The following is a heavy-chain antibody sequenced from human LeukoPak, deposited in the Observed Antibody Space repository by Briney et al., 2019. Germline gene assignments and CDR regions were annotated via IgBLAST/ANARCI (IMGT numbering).Heavy chain of an antibody. J-gene: IGHJ3*02. D-gene: IGHD3-10*01. Sequence: GGSLRLSCAASGFTLSSYSMNWVRQAPGKGLEWVSYISSSSSTIYNADSVKGRFTISRDNAKNSLYLQMNSLKAEDTAVYYCARMVRGVNAFDIWGQGTMVTVSS. CDR1: GFTLSSYS. CDR2: ISSSSSTI. V-gene: IGHV3-48*04. CDR3: ARMVRGVNAFDI.